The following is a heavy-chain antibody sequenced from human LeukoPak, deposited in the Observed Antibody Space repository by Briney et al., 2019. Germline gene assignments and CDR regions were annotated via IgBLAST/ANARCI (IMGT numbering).Heavy chain of an antibody. CDR3: AKQIFGVVIMTYFDY. CDR2: ISGSGGST. V-gene: IGHV3-23*01. J-gene: IGHJ4*02. CDR1: GFTFSSYA. Sequence: PGGSLRLSCAASGFTFSSYAMSWVRQAPGKGLERVSAISGSGGSTYYADSVKGRFTISRDNSKNTLYLQMNSLRAEDTAVYYCAKQIFGVVIMTYFDYWGQGTLVTVSS. D-gene: IGHD3-3*01.